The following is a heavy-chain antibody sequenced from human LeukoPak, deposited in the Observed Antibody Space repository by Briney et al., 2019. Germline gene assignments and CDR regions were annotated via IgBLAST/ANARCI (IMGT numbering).Heavy chain of an antibody. CDR1: GFTFRSYA. CDR3: AKDPYGDYVRYFDY. Sequence: GGSLRLSCAASGFTFRSYAMNWVRQAPGKGLEWVSGISGSGGGTYYADSVKGRFTTSRDNSKNTLYLQMNSLRAEDTAVYYCAKDPYGDYVRYFDYWGQGTLVTVSS. J-gene: IGHJ4*02. D-gene: IGHD4-17*01. V-gene: IGHV3-23*01. CDR2: ISGSGGGT.